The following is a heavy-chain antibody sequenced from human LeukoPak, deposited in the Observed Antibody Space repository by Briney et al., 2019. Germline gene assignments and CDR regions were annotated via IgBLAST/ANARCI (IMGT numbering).Heavy chain of an antibody. CDR3: AREVVGATTGGFDY. Sequence: GASVKVSCKASGYTFTGYYMHWVRQAPGQGLEWMGWINPNSGGTNYAQKFQGRVTMTRDTSISTAYMELSRLRSDDTAVYYCAREVVGATTGGFDYWGQGTLVTVSS. J-gene: IGHJ4*02. D-gene: IGHD1-26*01. CDR2: INPNSGGT. CDR1: GYTFTGYY. V-gene: IGHV1-2*02.